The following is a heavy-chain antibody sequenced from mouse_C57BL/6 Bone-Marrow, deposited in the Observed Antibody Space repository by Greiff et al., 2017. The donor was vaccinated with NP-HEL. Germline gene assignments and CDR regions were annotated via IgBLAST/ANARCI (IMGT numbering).Heavy chain of an antibody. V-gene: IGHV1-81*01. CDR2: IYPRSGNT. J-gene: IGHJ3*01. Sequence: QVHVKQSGAELARPGASVKLSCKASGYTFTSYGISWVKQRTGQGLEWIGEIYPRSGNTYYNEKFKGKAKLTADKSSSTAYMELRSLTSEDSAVYFCARYDGYYEAYWGQGTLVTVSA. CDR1: GYTFTSYG. CDR3: ARYDGYYEAY. D-gene: IGHD2-3*01.